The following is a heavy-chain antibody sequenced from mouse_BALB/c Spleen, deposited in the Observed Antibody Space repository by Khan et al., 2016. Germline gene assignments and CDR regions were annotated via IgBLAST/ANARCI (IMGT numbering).Heavy chain of an antibody. CDR2: INPSTGYP. Sequence: QVQLKESGAELAKPGASVKMSCKASGYTFTSYWMHWVKQRPGQGLEWIGYINPSTGYPEYNQTFKDKATLTADKSSSTAYMQLSSLTSEDSAVYYCARSNSNYCDCWGQGTTLTVSS. J-gene: IGHJ2*01. D-gene: IGHD2-5*01. V-gene: IGHV1-7*01. CDR1: GYTFTSYW. CDR3: ARSNSNYCDC.